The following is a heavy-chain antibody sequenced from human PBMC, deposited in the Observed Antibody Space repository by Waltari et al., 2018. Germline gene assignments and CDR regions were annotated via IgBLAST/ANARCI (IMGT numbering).Heavy chain of an antibody. CDR1: GFSFNNYW. CDR2: INQDGSEI. CDR3: VTWGDLGNF. D-gene: IGHD7-27*01. V-gene: IGHV3-7*01. Sequence: EVQLVESGGGLVKPGGSLRLSCAGSGFSFNNYWMSWLRQGPGKGLEWVAHINQDGSEIYYVDSVKGRFSISRDNAKKSLYLQMNSLRGDDTAVFYCVTWGDLGNFWGQGTLVTVSA. J-gene: IGHJ4*02.